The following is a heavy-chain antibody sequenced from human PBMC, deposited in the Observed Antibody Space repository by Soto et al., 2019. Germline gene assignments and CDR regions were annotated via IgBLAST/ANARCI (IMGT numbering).Heavy chain of an antibody. CDR1: GYTFTSYA. V-gene: IGHV1-3*01. CDR2: INAVNGNT. CDR3: ASHFYDILAGYAPDYYYYCMDG. Sequence: QVQLVQSGAEVKKPGASVKVSFKASGYTFTSYAMHWVRQAPGQRLEWMGWINAVNGNTRYSNTFQGRVTITRDTYASTAYRELSSLRSEDTAVYYCASHFYDILAGYAPDYYYYCMDGWGQGTTVTVSS. J-gene: IGHJ6*02. D-gene: IGHD3-9*01.